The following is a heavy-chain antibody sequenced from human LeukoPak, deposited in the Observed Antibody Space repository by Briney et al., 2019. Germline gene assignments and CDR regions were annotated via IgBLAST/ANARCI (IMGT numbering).Heavy chain of an antibody. J-gene: IGHJ4*02. CDR1: GFTLSSYA. CDR2: ISGSGGST. D-gene: IGHD3-10*01. CDR3: AKDMGVLWFGEPFDY. Sequence: GGSLRLSCAASGFTLSSYAMSWVRQAPGKGLEWVSAISGSGGSTYYADSVKGRFTISRDNSKNTLYLQMNSLRAEDTAVYYCAKDMGVLWFGEPFDYWGQGTLVTVSS. V-gene: IGHV3-23*01.